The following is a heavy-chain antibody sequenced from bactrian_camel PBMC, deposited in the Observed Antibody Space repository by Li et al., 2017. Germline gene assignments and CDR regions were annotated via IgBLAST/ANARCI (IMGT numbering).Heavy chain of an antibody. D-gene: IGHD6*01. J-gene: IGHJ4*01. CDR1: GYTFNTY. Sequence: HVQLVESGGGSALAGGSHRLSCAASGYTFNTYSWFRQAPGQEREGVAAIDTGDGSTYYADSVKGRFTVSRDNAKNTLYLQLNSLKIEDTAMYHCAKPLGGSWSPYHNWGQGTQVTVS. V-gene: IGHV3S1*01. CDR2: IDTGDGST. CDR3: AKPLGGSWSPYHN.